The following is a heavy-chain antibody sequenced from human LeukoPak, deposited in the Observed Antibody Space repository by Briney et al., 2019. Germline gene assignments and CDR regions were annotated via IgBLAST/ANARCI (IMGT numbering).Heavy chain of an antibody. Sequence: QAGGSLRLSCAASGFTFSSYAMHWVRQAPGKGLEWVAVISYDGSNKYYADSVKGRFTVSRDNSKNTLFLQMNSLRAEDTAVYYCARDLTNIHTTGSTYNAIDIWGQGTMVTVSS. CDR1: GFTFSSYA. D-gene: IGHD1-1*01. CDR3: ARDLTNIHTTGSTYNAIDI. CDR2: ISYDGSNK. J-gene: IGHJ3*02. V-gene: IGHV3-30*04.